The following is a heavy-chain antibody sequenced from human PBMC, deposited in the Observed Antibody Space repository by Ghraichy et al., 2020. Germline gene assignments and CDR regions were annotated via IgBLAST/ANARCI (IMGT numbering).Heavy chain of an antibody. J-gene: IGHJ4*02. CDR2: ISGSGDNT. D-gene: IGHD3-22*01. Sequence: GGSLRLSCAASGFTFSNYGMSWVRQAPGQGLEWVSGISGSGDNTYYADSVEGRLTISRDNSKNMLYLQMNSLRAEDTAVYYCAKESGWTSDHWGQGTLVTVSS. V-gene: IGHV3-23*01. CDR3: AKESGWTSDH. CDR1: GFTFSNYG.